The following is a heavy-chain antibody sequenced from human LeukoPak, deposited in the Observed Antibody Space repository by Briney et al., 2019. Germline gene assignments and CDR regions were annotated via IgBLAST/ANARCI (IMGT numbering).Heavy chain of an antibody. D-gene: IGHD6-19*01. V-gene: IGHV1-2*02. CDR2: INPNSGGT. CDR3: ARDPLAVADMDY. J-gene: IGHJ4*02. CDR1: GYTFTGYY. Sequence: ASVKVSCKASGYTFTGYYMDWVRQAPGQGLEWMGWINPNSGGTNYAQKFQGRVTMTRDTSISTAYMELSRLRSDDTAVYYCARDPLAVADMDYWGQGTLVTVSS.